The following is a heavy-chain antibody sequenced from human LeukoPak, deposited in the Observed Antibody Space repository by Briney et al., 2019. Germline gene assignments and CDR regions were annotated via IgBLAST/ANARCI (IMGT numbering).Heavy chain of an antibody. V-gene: IGHV1-18*01. D-gene: IGHD6-19*01. J-gene: IGHJ6*02. CDR1: GYTFTSYV. Sequence: ASVKVSCKASGYTFTSYVISWVRQAPGQGLEWMGWISAYNGNTNYAQKLQGRVTMTRDTSTSTVYMELSSLRSEDTAVYYCAREPGIAVAGTGFDYYYGMDVWGQGTTVTVSS. CDR2: ISAYNGNT. CDR3: AREPGIAVAGTGFDYYYGMDV.